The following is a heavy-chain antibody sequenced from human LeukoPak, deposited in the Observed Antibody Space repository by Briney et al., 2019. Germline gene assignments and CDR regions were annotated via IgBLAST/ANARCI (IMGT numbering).Heavy chain of an antibody. V-gene: IGHV1-2*04. CDR2: INPNSGGT. CDR1: GYTFTSYY. D-gene: IGHD6-19*01. CDR3: ARDGFPGIAVAGPTNWFDP. J-gene: IGHJ5*02. Sequence: GASVKVSCKASGYTFTSYYMHWVRQVPGQGLEWMGWINPNSGGTNYAQKFQGWVTMTRDTSISTAYMELSRLRSDDTAVYYRARDGFPGIAVAGPTNWFDPWGQGTLVTVSS.